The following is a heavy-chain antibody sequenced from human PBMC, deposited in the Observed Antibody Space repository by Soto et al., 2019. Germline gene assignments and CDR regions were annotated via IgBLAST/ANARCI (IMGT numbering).Heavy chain of an antibody. V-gene: IGHV3-30*18. J-gene: IGHJ5*02. CDR3: AKDTRDCSSTSCNPGNNWFGP. Sequence: GGSLRLSCAASGFTFSSYGMHWVRQAPGKGLEWVAIISYDGSKKYYADSVKGRFTISRDNSENTLYLQMNSLGAEDTAVYYCAKDTRDCSSTSCNPGNNWFGPWGRGTLVTV. CDR2: ISYDGSKK. D-gene: IGHD2-2*01. CDR1: GFTFSSYG.